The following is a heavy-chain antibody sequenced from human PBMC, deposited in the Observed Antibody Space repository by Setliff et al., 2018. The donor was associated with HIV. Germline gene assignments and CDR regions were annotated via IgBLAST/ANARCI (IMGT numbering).Heavy chain of an antibody. CDR3: ARLWLHYGADIPKFDP. V-gene: IGHV4-39*07. J-gene: IGHJ5*02. D-gene: IGHD4-17*01. CDR1: GGSISSSFHY. Sequence: LSLTCTVSGGSISSSFHYWGWIRQPPGKGLEWIASLYYSGNTYYNPSLKSRVSMSVDTSQNQFSLRLTSLTAADTAVYFCARLWLHYGADIPKFDPWGQGTLVTVSS. CDR2: LYYSGNT.